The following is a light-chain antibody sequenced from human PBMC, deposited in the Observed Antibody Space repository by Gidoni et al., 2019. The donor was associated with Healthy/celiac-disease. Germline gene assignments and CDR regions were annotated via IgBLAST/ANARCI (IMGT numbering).Light chain of an antibody. CDR1: SSTIGSNT. J-gene: IGLJ1*01. CDR3: AAWDDSLNGYV. CDR2: SKN. Sequence: QSVLTQPPSASGTPGQRVTISCSGSSSTIGSNTVNWYQPLPGTAPKLLIYSKNQRPPWVPDRFSGAKSGTSASLAISGLQSEDEADYYCAAWDDSLNGYVFGTGTKVTVL. V-gene: IGLV1-44*01.